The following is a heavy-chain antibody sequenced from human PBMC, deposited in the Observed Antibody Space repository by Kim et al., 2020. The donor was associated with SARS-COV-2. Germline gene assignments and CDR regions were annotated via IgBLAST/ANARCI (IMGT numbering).Heavy chain of an antibody. V-gene: IGHV1-3*01. CDR2: SNAGNGNT. Sequence: ASVKVSCKASGYTFTSYAMHWVRQAPGQRLEWMGWSNAGNGNTKYSQKFQGRVTITRDTSASTAYMELSSLRSEDTAVYYCARDGFWVVPRHGADWYFDLWGRGTLVTVSS. CDR3: ARDGFWVVPRHGADWYFDL. J-gene: IGHJ2*01. CDR1: GYTFTSYA. D-gene: IGHD6-19*01.